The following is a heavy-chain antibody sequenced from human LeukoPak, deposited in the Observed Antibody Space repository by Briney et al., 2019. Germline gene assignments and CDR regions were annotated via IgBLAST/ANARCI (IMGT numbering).Heavy chain of an antibody. Sequence: RSGRSLRLSCAASGFTFSSYGMHWVRQAPGKGLEWVAAISYDGSNKYSADSVKGRFTISRDNSKNTLSLQMDSLRAEDTAVYFCARLYSSGWADYWGQGTLVTVAS. CDR3: ARLYSSGWADY. V-gene: IGHV3-30*03. CDR1: GFTFSSYG. D-gene: IGHD6-19*01. J-gene: IGHJ4*02. CDR2: ISYDGSNK.